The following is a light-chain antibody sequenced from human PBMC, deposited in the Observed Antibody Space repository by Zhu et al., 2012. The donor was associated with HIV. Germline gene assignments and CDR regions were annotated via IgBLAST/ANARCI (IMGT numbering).Light chain of an antibody. J-gene: IGKJ4*01. Sequence: EIVLTQSPGTLSLSPGDRATLSCRASQSISSTFLAWYQQKPGQAPRLLIYGASTRAIGIPDRFSGSASGTDFSLTITRLESEDFAVYYCQQYGSSPLTFGGGTKVEIK. CDR2: GAS. CDR3: QQYGSSPLT. CDR1: QSISSTF. V-gene: IGKV3-20*01.